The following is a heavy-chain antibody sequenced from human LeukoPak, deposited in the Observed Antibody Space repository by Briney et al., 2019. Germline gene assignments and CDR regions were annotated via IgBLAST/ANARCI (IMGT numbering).Heavy chain of an antibody. Sequence: SETLSLTCTVSGGSVNSGSYYWNWIRQPPGKGLEWIGYIYYSGSTNYNPSLKSRVTISVDTSKNQFSLKPSSVTAADTAVYYCARAAYSGSYHSDYWGRGTLVTVSS. CDR3: ARAAYSGSYHSDY. CDR2: IYYSGST. J-gene: IGHJ4*02. V-gene: IGHV4-61*01. D-gene: IGHD1-26*01. CDR1: GGSVNSGSYY.